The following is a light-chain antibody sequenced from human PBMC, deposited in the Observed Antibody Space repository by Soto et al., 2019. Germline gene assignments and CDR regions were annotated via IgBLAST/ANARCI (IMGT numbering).Light chain of an antibody. CDR2: DAS. J-gene: IGKJ2*01. CDR3: QQYSNWPPLYT. V-gene: IGKV3-15*01. Sequence: EIVMTQSPATLSVSPGERATLSCRASQSVSSYLAWYQQKPGLPPRLLIYDASTRATGIPDWFSGSGSATDFTLTISSLQSADFAVYYCQQYSNWPPLYTFGRGTKLEIK. CDR1: QSVSSY.